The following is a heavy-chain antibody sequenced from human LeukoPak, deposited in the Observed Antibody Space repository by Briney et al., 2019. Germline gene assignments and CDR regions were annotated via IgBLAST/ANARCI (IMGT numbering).Heavy chain of an antibody. CDR3: ARDDHYGDHHDY. J-gene: IGHJ4*02. Sequence: PGGSLRLSCAASGFTFSSHGMNWVRQAPGKGLEWVSYISSSSGFIDYADSVRGRFTSSRDNGKYSLYLQMNSLRAEDTAVYYCARDDHYGDHHDYWGQGTLVTVSS. V-gene: IGHV3-21*01. CDR1: GFTFSSHG. D-gene: IGHD4-17*01. CDR2: ISSSSGFI.